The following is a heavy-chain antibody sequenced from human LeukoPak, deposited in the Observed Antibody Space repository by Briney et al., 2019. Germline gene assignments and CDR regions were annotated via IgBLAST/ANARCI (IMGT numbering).Heavy chain of an antibody. CDR2: TREDGSEK. V-gene: IGHV3-7*01. CDR1: GFTFSTYW. J-gene: IGHJ4*02. CDR3: ARVAEIRGWSY. D-gene: IGHD3-10*01. Sequence: GGSLRLSCTASGFTFSTYWMSWVRQAPGKGLEWVANTREDGSEKYYVDSVKGRFTISRDNAKNSLYLQMNSLRAEDTAVYYCARVAEIRGWSYWGQGTLVTVSS.